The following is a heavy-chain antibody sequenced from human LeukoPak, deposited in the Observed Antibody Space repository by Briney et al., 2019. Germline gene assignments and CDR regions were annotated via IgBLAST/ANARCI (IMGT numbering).Heavy chain of an antibody. D-gene: IGHD6-19*01. CDR3: AKGPQWLVKGVYFDY. V-gene: IGHV3-23*01. Sequence: GGSLRLSCAASGFTFDDYGMSWVRQAPGKGLEWVSAISGSGGSTYYADSVKGRFTISRDNSKNTLYLQMNSLRAEDTAVYYCAKGPQWLVKGVYFDYWGQGTLVTVSS. CDR1: GFTFDDYG. CDR2: ISGSGGST. J-gene: IGHJ4*02.